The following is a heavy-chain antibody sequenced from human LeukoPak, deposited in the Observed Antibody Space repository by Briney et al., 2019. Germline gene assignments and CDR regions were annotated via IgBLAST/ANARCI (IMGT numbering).Heavy chain of an antibody. CDR1: GYTFTAYY. J-gene: IGHJ4*02. CDR2: ISPNSGGT. Sequence: ASLKLSCKPSGYTFTAYYIHRVRQAPGQGLEWMGWISPNSGGTNYAQKFQGRVTMTRDTSISTAYMELSRLRSDDTAVYYCTRDDYSNGRAFDYWGQGTLVTVSS. V-gene: IGHV1-2*02. D-gene: IGHD4-11*01. CDR3: TRDDYSNGRAFDY.